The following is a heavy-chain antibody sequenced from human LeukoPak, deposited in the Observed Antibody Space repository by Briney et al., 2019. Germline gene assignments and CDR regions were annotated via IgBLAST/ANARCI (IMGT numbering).Heavy chain of an antibody. J-gene: IGHJ6*02. CDR2: IKQDGSEK. Sequence: PGGSLRLSCAASEFTFSSYWMSWVRQAPGKGLEWVANIKQDGSEKYYVDSVKGRFTISRDNAKNSLYLQMNSLRAEDTAVYYCARVHYYGSGSYCEDHYYYGMDVWGQGTTVTVSS. CDR3: ARVHYYGSGSYCEDHYYYGMDV. V-gene: IGHV3-7*01. CDR1: EFTFSSYW. D-gene: IGHD3-10*01.